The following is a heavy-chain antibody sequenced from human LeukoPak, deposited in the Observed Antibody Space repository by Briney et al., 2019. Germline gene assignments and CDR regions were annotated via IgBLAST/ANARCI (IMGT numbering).Heavy chain of an antibody. D-gene: IGHD3-9*01. CDR3: ARGDRQKYYDILTGYYPDDAFDI. J-gene: IGHJ3*02. CDR2: VNPNSGGT. CDR1: GYTFTGYY. Sequence: GPVKVSCKASGYTFTGYYMHWVRQAPGQGLEWMGWVNPNSGGTNYAQKFQGRVTMTRDTSISTAYMELSRLRSDDTAVYYCARGDRQKYYDILTGYYPDDAFDIWGQGTMVTVSS. V-gene: IGHV1-2*02.